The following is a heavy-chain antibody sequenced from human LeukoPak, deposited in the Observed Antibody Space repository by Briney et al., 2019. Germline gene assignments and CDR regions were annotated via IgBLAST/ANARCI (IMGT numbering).Heavy chain of an antibody. J-gene: IGHJ4*02. V-gene: IGHV3-23*01. CDR1: GFTFSSYA. Sequence: PGGSLRLSCAASGFTFSSYAMSWVRQAPGKGLEWVSVISGGGGTTYYGDSVKGRFTISRDNSKNTLFLQMNSLRVEDTATYYCVKGATVTTRPNFDYWGQGTVVTASS. CDR3: VKGATVTTRPNFDY. D-gene: IGHD4-17*01. CDR2: ISGGGGTT.